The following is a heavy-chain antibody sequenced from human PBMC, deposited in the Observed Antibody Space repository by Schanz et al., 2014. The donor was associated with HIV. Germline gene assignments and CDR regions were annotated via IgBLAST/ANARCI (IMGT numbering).Heavy chain of an antibody. V-gene: IGHV3-33*06. D-gene: IGHD3-16*02. CDR3: AKMEMAIVRWYYGMDV. CDR1: GFTFSSYG. Sequence: QVQLVESGGGVVQPGKSLRLSCAASGFTFSSYGMHWVRQAPGKGLEWVAVIWNDGSNKYYADSVKGRFTISRDNSKNTLYLEMNSLRAEDTAVYYCAKMEMAIVRWYYGMDVWGQGTTVTVSS. CDR2: IWNDGSNK. J-gene: IGHJ6*02.